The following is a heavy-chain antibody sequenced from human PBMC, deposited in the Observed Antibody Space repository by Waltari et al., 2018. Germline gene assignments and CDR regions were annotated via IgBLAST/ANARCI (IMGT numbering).Heavy chain of an antibody. CDR1: GGSISSSSYY. D-gene: IGHD3-9*01. CDR3: ARHDLFERVRYFDWQNGGGFDY. J-gene: IGHJ4*02. Sequence: QLQLQESGPGLVKPSETLSLTCTVSGGSISSSSYYWGWIRQPPGQGLEWIGSIYYSGSTYYNPSLKSRVTISVDTSKNQFSLKLSSVTAADTAVYYCARHDLFERVRYFDWQNGGGFDYWGQGTLVTVSS. V-gene: IGHV4-39*01. CDR2: IYYSGST.